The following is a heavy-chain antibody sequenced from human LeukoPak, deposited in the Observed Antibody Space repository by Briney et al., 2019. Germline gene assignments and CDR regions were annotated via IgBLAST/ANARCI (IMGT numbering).Heavy chain of an antibody. V-gene: IGHV3-23*01. CDR2: ISGSGGST. CDR3: AKGELKPRGYSSSWYYFDY. J-gene: IGHJ4*02. Sequence: SGGSLRLSCAASGFTFSSYAMSWVRQAPGKGLEWVSAISGSGGSTYYADSVKGRFTISRDNSKNTLYLQMNSLRAEDTAVYYCAKGELKPRGYSSSWYYFDYWGQGTLVTVPS. CDR1: GFTFSSYA. D-gene: IGHD6-13*01.